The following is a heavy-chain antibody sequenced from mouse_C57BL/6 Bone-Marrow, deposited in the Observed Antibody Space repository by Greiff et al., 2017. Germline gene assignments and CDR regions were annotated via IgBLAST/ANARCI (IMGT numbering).Heavy chain of an antibody. Sequence: VQVVESGPGLVAPSQSLSITCTVSGFSLTSYGVDWVRQSPGKGLEWLGVIWGVGSTNYNSALKSRLSISKDNSKSQVFLKMNSLQTDDTAMYYCASSPRSSSGLFAYWGQGTLVTVSA. CDR1: GFSLTSYG. V-gene: IGHV2-6*01. D-gene: IGHD3-2*02. CDR2: IWGVGST. CDR3: ASSPRSSSGLFAY. J-gene: IGHJ3*01.